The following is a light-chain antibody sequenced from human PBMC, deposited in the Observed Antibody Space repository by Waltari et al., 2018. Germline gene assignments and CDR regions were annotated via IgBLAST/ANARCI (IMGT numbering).Light chain of an antibody. CDR1: SGSVSSSSY. CDR3: RLYMGSGIWV. V-gene: IGLV8-61*01. Sequence: QTVVTQEPSLSVSPGGTVTLTCALSSGSVSSSSYASWYQQSPGQTPRTLVYKTNIRSSGVPDRLSGSVRGNKAALFSTGAQADDESDYYCRLYMGSGIWVCGGGTKLTGL. CDR2: KTN. J-gene: IGLJ3*02.